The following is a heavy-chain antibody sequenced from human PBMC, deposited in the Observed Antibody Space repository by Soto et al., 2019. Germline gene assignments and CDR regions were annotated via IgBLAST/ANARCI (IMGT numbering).Heavy chain of an antibody. V-gene: IGHV5-51*01. CDR3: ARHEQFYYYYYGMDV. CDR1: GYSFTTYW. D-gene: IGHD4-4*01. J-gene: IGHJ6*02. CDR2: INPGDSDI. Sequence: GESLKISCKASGYSFTTYWIACVRQMPGKGLEWMGIINPGDSDIRYSPSFQGQVTISADNSISTAYLQWSSLKASDTAMYYCARHEQFYYYYYGMDVWGQGTAVPVSS.